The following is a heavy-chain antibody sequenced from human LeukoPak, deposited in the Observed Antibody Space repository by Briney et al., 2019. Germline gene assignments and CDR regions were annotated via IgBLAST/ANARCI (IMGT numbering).Heavy chain of an antibody. CDR1: GGSISSYY. V-gene: IGHV4-59*08. Sequence: SETLSLTCTVSGGSISSYYWSWIRQPPGKGLEWIGYVYYSGSTNYNPSLKSRVTISVDTSENQFSLKLSSVTAADTAVYYCARNSGGWPNEYFAYWGQGTLVTVSS. J-gene: IGHJ4*02. CDR2: VYYSGST. CDR3: ARNSGGWPNEYFAY. D-gene: IGHD6-19*01.